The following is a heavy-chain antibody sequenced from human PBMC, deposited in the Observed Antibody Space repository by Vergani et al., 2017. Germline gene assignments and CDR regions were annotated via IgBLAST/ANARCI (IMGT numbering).Heavy chain of an antibody. J-gene: IGHJ3*02. Sequence: EVQLLESGGGLVQPGGSLRLSCAASGFTFSSYAMSWVRQAPGKGLEWFSAISGSGGSPYDADSVKGRFTISRDNSKNTRYLQMNSLRAEDTAVYYCAKETYYDDSSGYYSYAFDIGGQGTMVTVSS. CDR3: AKETYYDDSSGYYSYAFDI. V-gene: IGHV3-23*01. CDR1: GFTFSSYA. D-gene: IGHD3-22*01. CDR2: ISGSGGSP.